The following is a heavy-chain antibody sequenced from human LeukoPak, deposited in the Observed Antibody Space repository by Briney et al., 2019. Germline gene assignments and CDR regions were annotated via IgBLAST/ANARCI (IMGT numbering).Heavy chain of an antibody. CDR3: ARVNSSGWFWCDP. V-gene: IGHV4-59*01. Sequence: PPETLSLTCPVSGGSISSYYWSWIRHPPGKGREWIGHTHYSGRTNYNPPLKSQVTMSVDPSKNQFPLKLAAVIAANRAFFSCARVNSSGWFWCDPWGQGTAVRV. CDR2: THYSGRT. J-gene: IGHJ5*02. D-gene: IGHD6-19*01. CDR1: GGSISSYY.